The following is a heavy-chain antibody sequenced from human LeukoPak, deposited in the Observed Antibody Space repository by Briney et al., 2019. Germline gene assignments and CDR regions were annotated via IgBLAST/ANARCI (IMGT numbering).Heavy chain of an antibody. CDR2: ISSSGSTI. CDR1: GFTFSDYY. Sequence: PGGSLRLSCAASGFTFSDYYMSWIRQAPGKGLEWVSYISSSGSTIYYADSAKGRFTISRDNSKNTLYLQMNSLRAEDTAVYYCASARGAAAGTVDYWGQGTLVTVSS. V-gene: IGHV3-11*04. D-gene: IGHD6-13*01. CDR3: ASARGAAAGTVDY. J-gene: IGHJ4*02.